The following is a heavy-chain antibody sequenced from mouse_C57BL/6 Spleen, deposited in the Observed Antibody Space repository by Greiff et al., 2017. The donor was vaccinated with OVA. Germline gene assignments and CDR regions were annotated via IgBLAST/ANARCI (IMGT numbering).Heavy chain of an antibody. V-gene: IGHV5-17*01. Sequence: EVKLMESGGGLVKPGGSLKLSCAASGFTFSDYGMHWVRQAPEKGLEWVAYISSGSSTIYYADTVKGRFTISRDNAKNTLFLQMTSLRSEDTAMYYCARDNAYYSLYAMDYWGQGTSVTVSS. CDR3: ARDNAYYSLYAMDY. CDR2: ISSGSSTI. CDR1: GFTFSDYG. D-gene: IGHD2-3*01. J-gene: IGHJ4*01.